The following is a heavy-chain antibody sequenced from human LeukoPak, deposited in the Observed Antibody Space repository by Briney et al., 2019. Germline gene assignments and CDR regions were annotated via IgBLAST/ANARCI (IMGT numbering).Heavy chain of an antibody. D-gene: IGHD3-3*01. CDR3: ARLYYDFYPYGMDV. CDR1: GFTFSSYG. J-gene: IGHJ6*02. Sequence: PGGSLRLSCAASGFTFSSYGMHWVRQAPGKGLEWVAVIWYDGSNKYYADSVKGRFTISRDNSKNTLYLQMNSLRAEDTAVYYCARLYYDFYPYGMDVWGQGTTVTVSS. V-gene: IGHV3-33*01. CDR2: IWYDGSNK.